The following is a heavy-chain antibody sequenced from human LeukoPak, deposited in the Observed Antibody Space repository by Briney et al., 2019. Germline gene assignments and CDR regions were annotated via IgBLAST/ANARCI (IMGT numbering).Heavy chain of an antibody. V-gene: IGHV3-30*02. CDR2: IQYDAINI. Sequence: PGGSLRLSCAASGIPSTRNGMHWVRQAPGKGLEWVAFIQYDAINIKYGDSVKGRFTISRDNSKNTLYLQMNSLTPEDTAVYYCAREAGTVVIGRFDPWGQGTLVTVSS. D-gene: IGHD2-15*01. J-gene: IGHJ5*02. CDR3: AREAGTVVIGRFDP. CDR1: GIPSTRNG.